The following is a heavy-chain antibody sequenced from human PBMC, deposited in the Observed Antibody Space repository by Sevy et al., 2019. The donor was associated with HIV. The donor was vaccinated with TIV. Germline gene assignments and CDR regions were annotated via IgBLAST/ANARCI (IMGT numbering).Heavy chain of an antibody. CDR1: GFTFNRYS. J-gene: IGHJ5*02. Sequence: GGSLRLSCAASGFTFNRYSMHWVRQAPGKGLEWVATISFDATNKHYPDSVKGRFTISRDNSKNTLFLQMNSLTVEDTVVYYCARETDNSARWLDPWGQGTLVTVSS. CDR3: ARETDNSARWLDP. CDR2: ISFDATNK. V-gene: IGHV3-30-3*01. D-gene: IGHD4-4*01.